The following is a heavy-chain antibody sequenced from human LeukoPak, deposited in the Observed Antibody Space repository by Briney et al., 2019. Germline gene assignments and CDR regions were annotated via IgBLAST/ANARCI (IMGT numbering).Heavy chain of an antibody. Sequence: SETLSLTCAVYGGSFSGYYWSWIRQPPGKGLEWIGKINHSGSTNYDPSLKSRVTISVDTSKNQFSLKLSSVTAADTAVYYCARGYDILTGYFRFDPWGQGTLVTVSS. D-gene: IGHD3-9*01. V-gene: IGHV4-34*01. CDR2: INHSGST. J-gene: IGHJ5*02. CDR1: GGSFSGYY. CDR3: ARGYDILTGYFRFDP.